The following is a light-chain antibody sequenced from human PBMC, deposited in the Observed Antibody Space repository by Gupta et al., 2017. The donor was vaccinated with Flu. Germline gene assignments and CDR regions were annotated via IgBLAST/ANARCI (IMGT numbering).Light chain of an antibody. V-gene: IGKV2-28*01. CDR2: LGS. CDR3: MQVLQWGT. Sequence: DIVMTQSPLSLPVTPGEPASISCRSSQSLLHRNGHTYLDWYLQKPGQSPQLLIYLGSNRASGVPDRISGSGSGTDFTLGISRVEADDVGIYYCMQVLQWGTFGQGTKLEI. CDR1: QSLLHRNGHTY. J-gene: IGKJ2*01.